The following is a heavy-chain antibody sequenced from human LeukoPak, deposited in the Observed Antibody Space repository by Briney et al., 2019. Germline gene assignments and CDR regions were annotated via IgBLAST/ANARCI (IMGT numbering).Heavy chain of an antibody. Sequence: KASETLSLTCIVSGGSISSITSLTYYWNWIRQSPGTGLEWIGSVHYSGSTYYNPSLKSRVTISVDTSKNQFSLKLSSVTAADTAVYYCARGGPRRITMARGRYGMDVWGQGTTVTVSS. D-gene: IGHD3-10*01. CDR2: VHYSGST. V-gene: IGHV4-39*07. CDR3: ARGGPRRITMARGRYGMDV. J-gene: IGHJ6*02. CDR1: GGSISSITSLTYY.